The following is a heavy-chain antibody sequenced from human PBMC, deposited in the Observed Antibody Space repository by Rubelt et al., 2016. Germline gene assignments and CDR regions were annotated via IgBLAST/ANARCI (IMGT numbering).Heavy chain of an antibody. CDR2: IFYSGSP. CDR3: ARRSSGWEVFDY. J-gene: IGHJ4*02. CDR1: GSSISTSPYY. D-gene: IGHD6-25*01. Sequence: QLQLQESGPGLVKPSETLSLTCTVSGSSISTSPYYWGWIRQPPGKGLECIGTIFYSGSPFYNPSLKSRVSISVDTSKNQFSLRLSSVTAADTAVYYCARRSSGWEVFDYWGQGTLVTVSS. V-gene: IGHV4-39*01.